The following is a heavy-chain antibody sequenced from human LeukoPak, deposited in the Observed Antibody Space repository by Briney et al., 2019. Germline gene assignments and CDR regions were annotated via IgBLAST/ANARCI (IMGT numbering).Heavy chain of an antibody. Sequence: ASVKVSCKASGGTFGSYAISWARQAPGQGLEWMGRIIPIFGTANYAQKFQGRVTITTDESTSTAYMELSSLRSEDTAVYYCARDSADIVVVPAAMRRFDYWGQGTLVTVSS. V-gene: IGHV1-69*05. CDR3: ARDSADIVVVPAAMRRFDY. D-gene: IGHD2-2*01. CDR1: GGTFGSYA. J-gene: IGHJ4*02. CDR2: IIPIFGTA.